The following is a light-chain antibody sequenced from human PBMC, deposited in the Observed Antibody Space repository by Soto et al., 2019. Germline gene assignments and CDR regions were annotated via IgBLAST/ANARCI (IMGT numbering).Light chain of an antibody. J-gene: IGLJ1*01. CDR1: SSDVGGHKF. V-gene: IGLV2-14*01. CDR2: EVN. CDR3: SSYTAGGTI. Sequence: QSALTQPASVSGSPGQSITMSCTGTSSDVGGHKFVSWYQHHPGKAPKLLIYEVNNRPSGVSNRFSGSKSGNTASLTISGLQAEDEADYYCSSYTAGGTIFGTGTKLTVL.